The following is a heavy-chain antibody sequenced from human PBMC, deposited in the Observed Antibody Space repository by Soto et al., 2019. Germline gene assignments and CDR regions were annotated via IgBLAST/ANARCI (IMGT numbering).Heavy chain of an antibody. V-gene: IGHV4-30-2*01. CDR3: ARSANYYGSGRNWFDP. D-gene: IGHD3-10*01. CDR2: IYHSGST. J-gene: IGHJ5*02. Sequence: PPETLSLTCAVSGGSISSGGYSWSWIRQPPGKGLEWIGYIYHSGSTYYNPSLKSRVTISVDRSKNQFSLKLSSVTAADTAVYYCARSANYYGSGRNWFDPWGQGTLVTVSS. CDR1: GGSISSGGYS.